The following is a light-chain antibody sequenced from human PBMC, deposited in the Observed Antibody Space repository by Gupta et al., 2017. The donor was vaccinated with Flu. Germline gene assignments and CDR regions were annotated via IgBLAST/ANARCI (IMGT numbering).Light chain of an antibody. CDR2: LGS. V-gene: IGKV2-28*01. Sequence: DIVMTQSPLSLPVTPGEPAFISCRSSQSLLHSNGYNYLDWYRQKPGQSPQLLIYLGSNRDSGVPDRFSGSGSGTDFTLKISRVEAEDVGVYYCMQALQTPWTFGQGTKVEIK. CDR3: MQALQTPWT. J-gene: IGKJ1*01. CDR1: QSLLHSNGYNY.